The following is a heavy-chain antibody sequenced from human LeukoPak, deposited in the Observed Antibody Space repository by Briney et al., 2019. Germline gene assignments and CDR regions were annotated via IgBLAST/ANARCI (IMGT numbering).Heavy chain of an antibody. V-gene: IGHV1-69*13. CDR3: ARDALSGSFFDY. Sequence: ASVTVSCKASGGTFSSYAISWVRQAPGQGPEWMGGIIPIFGTANYAQKFQGRVTITADESTSTAYMELSSLRSEDTAVYYCARDALSGSFFDYWGQGTLVTVSS. J-gene: IGHJ4*02. CDR2: IIPIFGTA. CDR1: GGTFSSYA. D-gene: IGHD3-10*01.